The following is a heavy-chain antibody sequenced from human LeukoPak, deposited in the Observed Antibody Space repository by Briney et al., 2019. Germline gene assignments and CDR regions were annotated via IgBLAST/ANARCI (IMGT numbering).Heavy chain of an antibody. V-gene: IGHV1-18*01. J-gene: IGHJ4*02. CDR2: ISAYNGNT. Sequence: GASVKVSCKASGYTFTSYGISWVRQAPGQGLEWVGWISAYNGNTNYAQKLQGRVTMTTDTSTSTAYMELRSLRPDDTAVYYCARVRVWGSYRPRYFDYWGQGTLVTVSS. CDR3: ARVRVWGSYRPRYFDY. D-gene: IGHD3-16*02. CDR1: GYTFTSYG.